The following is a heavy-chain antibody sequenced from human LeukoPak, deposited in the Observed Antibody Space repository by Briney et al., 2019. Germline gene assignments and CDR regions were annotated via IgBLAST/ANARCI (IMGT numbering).Heavy chain of an antibody. CDR3: ARGRSRHFDY. J-gene: IGHJ4*02. CDR2: MNPNSGNT. CDR1: GYTFTSYD. Sequence: ASVKVSCKASGYTFTSYDINWVRQATGQGLEWMGWMNPNSGNTGYAQKFQGRVTITRNTSISTAYMELSSLRPEDTAVYCCARGRSRHFDYWGQGTLVTVSS. V-gene: IGHV1-8*03.